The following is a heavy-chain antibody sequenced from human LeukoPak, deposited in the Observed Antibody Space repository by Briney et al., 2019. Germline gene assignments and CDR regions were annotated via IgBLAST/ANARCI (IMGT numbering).Heavy chain of an antibody. Sequence: SETLSLTCTVSGGSISSYYWSWIRQPPGKGLEWIGYIYYGGSTNYNPCLKSRVTISVDKSKNQFYMKLSSVPAPDTAVYYCSKEHGAFPPFGYWGQGTLVTVLS. V-gene: IGHV4-59*01. J-gene: IGHJ4*02. CDR3: SKEHGAFPPFGY. D-gene: IGHD3-16*01. CDR1: GGSISSYY. CDR2: IYYGGST.